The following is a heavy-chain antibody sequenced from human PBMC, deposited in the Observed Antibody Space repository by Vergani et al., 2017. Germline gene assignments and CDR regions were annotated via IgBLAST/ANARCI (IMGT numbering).Heavy chain of an antibody. CDR2: IRYDGSRR. D-gene: IGHD2/OR15-2a*01. J-gene: IGHJ4*02. Sequence: QVQLVEWGGGVVQPAGSLRLSCTASGFIFSSHGMHWVRQAPGKGLEWVAFIRYDGSRRDYGESVKGRFTISRDNSKNTVYLQMNSLKAEDRATYYCAREERSNTSPFVGDWGQGTLVTV. V-gene: IGHV3-30*02. CDR1: GFIFSSHG. CDR3: AREERSNTSPFVGD.